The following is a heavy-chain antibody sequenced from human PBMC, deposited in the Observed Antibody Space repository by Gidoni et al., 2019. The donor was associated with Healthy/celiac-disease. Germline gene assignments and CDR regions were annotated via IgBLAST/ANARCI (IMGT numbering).Heavy chain of an antibody. D-gene: IGHD3-22*01. CDR3: AKVPPTDYYDSSGFGGDAFDI. CDR2: ISGSGGST. V-gene: IGHV3-23*01. CDR1: GFTFSSYA. Sequence: EVQLLESGGGLVQPGGSLRLSCAASGFTFSSYAMSWVRQAPGKGLEWVSAISGSGGSTYYADSVKGRFTISRDNSKNTLYLQMNSLRAEDTAVYYCAKVPPTDYYDSSGFGGDAFDIWGQGTMVTVSS. J-gene: IGHJ3*02.